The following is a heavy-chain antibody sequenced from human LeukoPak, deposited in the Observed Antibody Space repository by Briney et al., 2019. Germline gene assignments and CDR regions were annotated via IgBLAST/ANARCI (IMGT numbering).Heavy chain of an antibody. CDR1: GGSISSGDYY. V-gene: IGHV4-30-4*01. D-gene: IGHD3-22*01. J-gene: IGHJ5*02. CDR3: ARADYYDSRCWFDP. CDR2: IYYSGST. Sequence: SETLSLTCTVSGGSISSGDYYWGWIRQPPGKGLEWIGYIYYSGSTYYNPSLKSRVTISVDTSKNQFSLKLSSVTAADTAVYYCARADYYDSRCWFDPWGQGTLVTVSS.